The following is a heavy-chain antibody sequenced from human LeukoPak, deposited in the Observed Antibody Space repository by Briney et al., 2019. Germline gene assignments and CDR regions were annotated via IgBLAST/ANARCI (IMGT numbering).Heavy chain of an antibody. D-gene: IGHD3-3*01. CDR2: IKQDGTEK. CDR3: VRDFRFLDDY. Sequence: PGGSLRLSCAASGFSFSSYWMTWVRQAPGKGLEWVANIKQDGTEKYSVDSVKGRFTISRDNAKNSLYLQMNSVRAEDTAVYYCVRDFRFLDDYWGQGTLVSVSS. V-gene: IGHV3-7*01. J-gene: IGHJ4*02. CDR1: GFSFSSYW.